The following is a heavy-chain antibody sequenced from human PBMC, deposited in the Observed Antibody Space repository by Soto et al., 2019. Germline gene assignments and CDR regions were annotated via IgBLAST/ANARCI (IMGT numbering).Heavy chain of an antibody. D-gene: IGHD6-19*01. J-gene: IGHJ6*02. V-gene: IGHV1-69*01. Sequence: QVHLVQSGAEVKKPGSSVRVSCKASVGSTRPYYAINWVRQAPGQGLEWMGGIIPMFRTSKYAQKFQGRVTMSADDSTGTAYRYFSSLRSEDTAVYYCARDMGESTGWSGYHFYGLDVWGLGNTITVSS. CDR1: VGSTRPYYA. CDR3: ARDMGESTGWSGYHFYGLDV. CDR2: IIPMFRTS.